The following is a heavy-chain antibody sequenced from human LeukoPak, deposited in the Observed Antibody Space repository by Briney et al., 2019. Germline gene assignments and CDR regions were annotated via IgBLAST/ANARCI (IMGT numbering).Heavy chain of an antibody. D-gene: IGHD6-13*01. CDR1: GYTFTGYY. J-gene: IGHJ6*02. V-gene: IGHV1-2*02. CDR3: ATWGSSSSPLPSMDV. CDR2: INPNSGGT. Sequence: ASVKVSCKASGYTFTGYYMHWVRQAPGQGLEWMGWINPNSGGTTYAQQFQGRVTMARDTSTTTVYMELSSLRSEDTAVYYCATWGSSSSPLPSMDVWGQGTTVIVSS.